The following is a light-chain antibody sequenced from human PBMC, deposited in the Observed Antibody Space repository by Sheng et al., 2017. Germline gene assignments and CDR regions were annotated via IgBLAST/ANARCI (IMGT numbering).Light chain of an antibody. CDR1: TGRIASNY. Sequence: NFMLTQPHSVSGSPGETVIISCTRNTGRIASNYVHWYQQRPGGLPTAVIFENFKRTSGAPDRFSGSIDRPSNTASLTISGLKAEDEADYYCQSYDTTIVFGGGTKLTV. CDR3: QSYDTTIV. J-gene: IGLJ2*01. CDR2: ENF. V-gene: IGLV6-57*01.